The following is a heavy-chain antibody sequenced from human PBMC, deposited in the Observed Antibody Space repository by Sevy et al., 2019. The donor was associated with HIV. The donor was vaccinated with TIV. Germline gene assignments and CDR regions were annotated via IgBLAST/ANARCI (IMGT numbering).Heavy chain of an antibody. Sequence: GGSLRLSCAASGFPFSDYAMSWVRQPPGKGLEWVSGINWNGDNTGYGDSLKGRFTISRDDAKKSLYLEIHSLRVEDTALYYCARSTYYYDTTGYGAFDLWGQRTMVTVSS. J-gene: IGHJ3*01. CDR2: INWNGDNT. D-gene: IGHD3-22*01. CDR1: GFPFSDYA. CDR3: ARSTYYYDTTGYGAFDL. V-gene: IGHV3-20*04.